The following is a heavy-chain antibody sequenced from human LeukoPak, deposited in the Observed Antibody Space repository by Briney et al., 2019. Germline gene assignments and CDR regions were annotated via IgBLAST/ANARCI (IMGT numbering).Heavy chain of an antibody. CDR3: VRKASYYDSSEDGNFDL. Sequence: GGSLRLSCAASGFTFSSYAMTWVRQAPGKGLEWVSGISSSGGTTYHADSVKGRFTISRDNSKNTLYLQMNRLRAEDTAVYYCVRKASYYDSSEDGNFDLWGRGTLVTVSS. D-gene: IGHD3-22*01. V-gene: IGHV3-23*01. CDR2: ISSSGGTT. J-gene: IGHJ2*01. CDR1: GFTFSSYA.